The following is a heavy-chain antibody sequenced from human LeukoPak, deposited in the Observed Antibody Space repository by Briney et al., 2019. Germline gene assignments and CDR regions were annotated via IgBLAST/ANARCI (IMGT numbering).Heavy chain of an antibody. CDR3: ARGYSSGRAAFDI. Sequence: PGGSLRLSCEASGFTFSSYSINWVRQAPGKGLKWVSYISSSGSTIYYADSVKGRFTISRDNAKNSRYLQMNSLRAEDTAVYYCARGYSSGRAAFDIWGQGTMVTVSS. CDR2: ISSSGSTI. CDR1: GFTFSSYS. J-gene: IGHJ3*02. V-gene: IGHV3-48*01. D-gene: IGHD6-19*01.